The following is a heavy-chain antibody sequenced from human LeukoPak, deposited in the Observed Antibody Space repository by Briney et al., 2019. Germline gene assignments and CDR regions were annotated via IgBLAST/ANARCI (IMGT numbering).Heavy chain of an antibody. Sequence: SETLSLTCTVSGGSISDYHWAWIRQPAGKGLEWIGRVFASGSANYNVFLKSRVTMSVDTAKNQFSLNLTSVTAADTGMYHCARDQRVAPGSLFNWFDLWGQGTLVTVSS. V-gene: IGHV4-4*07. J-gene: IGHJ5*02. CDR2: VFASGSA. CDR1: GGSISDYH. CDR3: ARDQRVAPGSLFNWFDL. D-gene: IGHD3-10*01.